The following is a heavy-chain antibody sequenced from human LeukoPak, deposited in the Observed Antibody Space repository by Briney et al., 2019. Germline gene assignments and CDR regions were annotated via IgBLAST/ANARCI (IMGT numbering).Heavy chain of an antibody. CDR3: ARAGLDDYVWGSYRPFDY. J-gene: IGHJ4*02. Sequence: GGSLRLSCVASGFPFSSYWMTWVRQAPGKGLEWVSSISSSSAYIYYADSVKGRFTISRDNAKNSLYLQMNSLRAEDTAVYYCARAGLDDYVWGSYRPFDYWGQGTLVTVSS. CDR1: GFPFSSYW. D-gene: IGHD3-16*02. V-gene: IGHV3-21*06. CDR2: ISSSSAYI.